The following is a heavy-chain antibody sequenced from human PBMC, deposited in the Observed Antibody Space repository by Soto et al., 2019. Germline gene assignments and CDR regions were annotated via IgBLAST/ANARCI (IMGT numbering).Heavy chain of an antibody. CDR1: RFTFSSYG. Sequence: QVQLVESGGGVVQPGRSLRLCCAASRFTFSSYGMHWVRQAPGKGLEWVTVISYDGSNKYYADSVKGRFTISRDNSKNTLYLQMNSLRAEDTAAYYCAKDISGRFGIVDYWGQGTLVTVSS. CDR3: AKDISGRFGIVDY. J-gene: IGHJ4*02. CDR2: ISYDGSNK. V-gene: IGHV3-30*18. D-gene: IGHD3-16*01.